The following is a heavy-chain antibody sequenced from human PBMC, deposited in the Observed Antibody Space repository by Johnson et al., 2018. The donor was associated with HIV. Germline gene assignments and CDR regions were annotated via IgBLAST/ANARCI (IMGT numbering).Heavy chain of an antibody. V-gene: IGHV3-66*03. CDR2: IGTAGDT. CDR1: GFTVSSNY. Sequence: VQLVESGGGLIQPGGSLRLSCAASGFTVSSNYMSWVRQAPGKGLEWVSAIGTAGDTYYPGSVKGRFTISRDNSENTLFLQMNSLRAEDTAVYYCAKDRGGGWYGEYNFDIWGQGTMVTVSS. CDR3: AKDRGGGWYGEYNFDI. D-gene: IGHD6-19*01. J-gene: IGHJ3*02.